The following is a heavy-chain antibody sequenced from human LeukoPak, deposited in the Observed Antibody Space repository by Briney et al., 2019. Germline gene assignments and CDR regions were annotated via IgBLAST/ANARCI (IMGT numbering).Heavy chain of an antibody. J-gene: IGHJ4*02. CDR2: IYSGGST. CDR1: GFTVSSNY. D-gene: IGHD3-22*01. CDR3: ASDGYYYDSSGTFDY. V-gene: IGHV3-53*01. Sequence: GGSLRLSCAASGFTVSSNYMSWVRQAPGKGLEWVSVIYSGGSTYYADSVKGRFTISRDNSKNTLYLQMNGLRAEDTAVYYCASDGYYYDSSGTFDYWGQGTLVTVSS.